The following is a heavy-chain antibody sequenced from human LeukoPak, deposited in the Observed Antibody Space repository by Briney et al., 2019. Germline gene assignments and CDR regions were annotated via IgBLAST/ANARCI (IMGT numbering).Heavy chain of an antibody. Sequence: ASVKVSFKASGYTFTSYYMHWVRQAPGQGLEWMGLISAYNGNTNYAKNLQGRVTMTTDTSTSTAYMEMRSLRSDDTAVYYCARAAYCGGDCYSYYYYMDVWGKGTTVTVSS. CDR3: ARAAYCGGDCYSYYYYMDV. V-gene: IGHV1-18*01. CDR2: ISAYNGNT. J-gene: IGHJ6*03. D-gene: IGHD2-21*02. CDR1: GYTFTSYY.